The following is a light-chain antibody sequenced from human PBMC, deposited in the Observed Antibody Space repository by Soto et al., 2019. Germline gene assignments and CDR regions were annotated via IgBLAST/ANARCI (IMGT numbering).Light chain of an antibody. CDR2: GIS. CDR1: HTISSSY. J-gene: IGKJ1*01. V-gene: IGKV3-20*01. Sequence: EIVLTQSPGTLSLSPGERATLSCRASHTISSSYLDWYQQKPGQAPRLLMYGISRRATGIPDRFSGSGSGTDFTRTITRLEPEDFAVYYCQQYVNSSPRTFGQGTKVEIK. CDR3: QQYVNSSPRT.